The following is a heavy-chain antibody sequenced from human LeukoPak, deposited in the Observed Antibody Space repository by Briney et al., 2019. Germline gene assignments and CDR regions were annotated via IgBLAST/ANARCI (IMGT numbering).Heavy chain of an antibody. D-gene: IGHD6-13*01. CDR1: GFTFSSYA. V-gene: IGHV3-23*01. J-gene: IGHJ6*03. CDR3: AKGLNIAAAGRKGAYYYYMDV. CDR2: ISGSGGST. Sequence: TGGSLRLSCAASGFTFSSYAMSWVRQAPGKGLEWVSAISGSGGSTYYADSVEGRFTISRDNSKNTLYLQMNSLRAEDTAVYYCAKGLNIAAAGRKGAYYYYMDVWGKGTTVTASS.